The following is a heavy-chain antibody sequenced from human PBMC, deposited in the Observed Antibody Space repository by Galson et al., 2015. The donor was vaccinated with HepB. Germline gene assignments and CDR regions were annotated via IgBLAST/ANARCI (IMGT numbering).Heavy chain of an antibody. D-gene: IGHD6-13*01. Sequence: SLRLSCAASGFTFSSYSMNWVRQAPGKGLEWVSYISSSSSTIYYADSVKGRFTISRDNAKNSLYLQMNSLRAEDTAVYYCARGARIAAAGYPFDYWGQGTLVTVSS. J-gene: IGHJ4*02. CDR3: ARGARIAAAGYPFDY. CDR1: GFTFSSYS. CDR2: ISSSSSTI. V-gene: IGHV3-48*01.